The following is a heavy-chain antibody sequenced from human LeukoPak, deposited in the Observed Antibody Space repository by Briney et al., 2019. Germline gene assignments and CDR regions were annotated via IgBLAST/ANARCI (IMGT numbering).Heavy chain of an antibody. Sequence: QPGGSLRLSCAGSGFTFSSHWINWARQAPGKGLEWVANIHEDGSDKYYVDSVKSRFTVSRDNAKNSVYLQMNSLRAEDTAVYYCARILRLHTPRAFDIWGQGAMVTVSS. CDR3: ARILRLHTPRAFDI. D-gene: IGHD5-24*01. CDR1: GFTFSSHW. CDR2: IHEDGSDK. V-gene: IGHV3-7*05. J-gene: IGHJ3*02.